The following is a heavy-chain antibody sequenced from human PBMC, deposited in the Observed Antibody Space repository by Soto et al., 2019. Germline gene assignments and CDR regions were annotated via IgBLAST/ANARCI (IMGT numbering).Heavy chain of an antibody. Sequence: GASVKVSCKASGYTFTSYDINWVRQATGQGLEWMGWMNPYSGNTGYAQKFQGRVTMTRNTSISTAYMELSSLRSEDTAVYYCARFAYYDILTGYVGYYYGMDVWGQGTTVTVSS. D-gene: IGHD3-9*01. CDR3: ARFAYYDILTGYVGYYYGMDV. CDR1: GYTFTSYD. J-gene: IGHJ6*02. V-gene: IGHV1-8*01. CDR2: MNPYSGNT.